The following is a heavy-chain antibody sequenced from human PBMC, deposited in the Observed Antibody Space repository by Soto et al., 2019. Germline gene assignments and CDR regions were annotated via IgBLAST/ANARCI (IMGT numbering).Heavy chain of an antibody. D-gene: IGHD2-2*01. V-gene: IGHV2-5*02. CDR3: AQFISTWSVLDAFNI. CDR1: GFSLTTSGVG. CDR2: IYWDDDE. J-gene: IGHJ3*02. Sequence: QITLKESGPTLVQPTQTLTLTCTFSGFSLTTSGVGVGWIRQPPGKALQWLALIYWDDDERYNPSMKRRLTITNDTSKNQVILTMTDVDPVDTATYYSAQFISTWSVLDAFNIWGRGKMVTVSS.